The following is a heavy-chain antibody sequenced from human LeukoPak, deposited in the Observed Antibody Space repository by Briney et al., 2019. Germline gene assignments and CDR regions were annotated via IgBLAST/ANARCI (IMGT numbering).Heavy chain of an antibody. Sequence: ASVKVSCKASAYTFTDYYIHWIRQSPGQGLEWIGWINPNSGGTNYAQRFQGRVTMARDTFIRTAYMEVSGLTYDDTAVFYCARFYSSTWQFDYWGQGTLVTVSS. D-gene: IGHD6-13*01. CDR1: AYTFTDYY. CDR3: ARFYSSTWQFDY. V-gene: IGHV1-2*02. CDR2: INPNSGGT. J-gene: IGHJ4*02.